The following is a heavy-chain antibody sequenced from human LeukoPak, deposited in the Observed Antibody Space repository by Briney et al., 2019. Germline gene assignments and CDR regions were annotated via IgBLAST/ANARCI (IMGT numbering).Heavy chain of an antibody. D-gene: IGHD2-21*01. J-gene: IGHJ4*02. CDR2: INAGNGGT. CDR3: ARDDCGDTCYPGGY. CDR1: GYTFTKYV. Sequence: ASVKVSCKASGYTFTKYVVHWVRQAPGQRPEWMGWINAGNGGTKYSQNFQDRVTITRDTSANTAYMELSSLTSEDTALYYCARDDCGDTCYPGGYWGQGTLVTASS. V-gene: IGHV1-3*01.